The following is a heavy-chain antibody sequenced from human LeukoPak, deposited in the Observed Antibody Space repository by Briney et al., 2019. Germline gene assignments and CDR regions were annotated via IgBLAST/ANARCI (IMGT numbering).Heavy chain of an antibody. Sequence: GGSLRLSCVVSGFTFSSYWMNWVRQAPGKGLEWVSYISSSGSTIYYADSVKGRFTVSRDNAKNSLYLQMNSLRAEDTAVYYCARDPGYCSTTSCYKFFDYWGQGTLVTVSS. V-gene: IGHV3-48*04. CDR2: ISSSGSTI. D-gene: IGHD2-2*02. J-gene: IGHJ4*02. CDR3: ARDPGYCSTTSCYKFFDY. CDR1: GFTFSSYW.